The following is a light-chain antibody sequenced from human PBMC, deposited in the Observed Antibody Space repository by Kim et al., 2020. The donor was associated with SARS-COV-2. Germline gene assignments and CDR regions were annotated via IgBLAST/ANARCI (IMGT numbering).Light chain of an antibody. Sequence: VSPGQTASITCSGDKLGDKYSCWDQQKSGQSPVLVIYQDTKRPSGIPERFSGSNSGNTATLTISETQAMDEADYYCQAWDSSTSHVFGTGTKVTVL. CDR2: QDT. CDR3: QAWDSSTSHV. CDR1: KLGDKY. V-gene: IGLV3-1*01. J-gene: IGLJ1*01.